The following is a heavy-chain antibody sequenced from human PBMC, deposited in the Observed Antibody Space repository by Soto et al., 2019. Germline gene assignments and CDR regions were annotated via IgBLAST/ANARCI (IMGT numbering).Heavy chain of an antibody. V-gene: IGHV4-30-2*01. CDR3: ASGYCSGGSCSHIWDYYYYGMDV. Sequence: SETLSLTCAVSGGSISSGGYSWSWIRQPPGKGLEWIGYIYHSGSTYYNPSLKSRVTISVDRSKNQFSLKLSSVTAADTAVYYCASGYCSGGSCSHIWDYYYYGMDVWGQGTTVTVS. J-gene: IGHJ6*02. CDR2: IYHSGST. D-gene: IGHD2-15*01. CDR1: GGSISSGGYS.